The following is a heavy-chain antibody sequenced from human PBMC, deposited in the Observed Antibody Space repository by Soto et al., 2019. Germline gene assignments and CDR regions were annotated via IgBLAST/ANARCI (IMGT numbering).Heavy chain of an antibody. D-gene: IGHD3-9*01. CDR1: GGSFSGYY. V-gene: IGHV4-34*01. J-gene: IGHJ4*02. CDR2: INHSGST. Sequence: PSETLSLSCAVYGGSFSGYYWCWIRQPPGKGLEWIGEINHSGSTNYNPSLKSRVTISVDTSKNQFSLKLSSVAAADTAVYYCARVSDYFYDSLPAYYLDYWCQATLVTVS. CDR3: ARVSDYFYDSLPAYYLDY.